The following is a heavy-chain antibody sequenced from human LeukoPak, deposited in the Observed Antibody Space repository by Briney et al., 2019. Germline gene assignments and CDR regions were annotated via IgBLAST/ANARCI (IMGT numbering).Heavy chain of an antibody. V-gene: IGHV1-8*01. CDR2: MNPNSGNT. D-gene: IGHD3-10*01. CDR3: ARILRLWFGEYYFDY. J-gene: IGHJ4*02. CDR1: GYTFTSYD. Sequence: ASVKVSCKASGYTFTSYDINWVRQATGQGLEWMGWMNPNSGNTNYAQKVQGRVTMTTDTSTSTAYMELRSLRSDDTAVYYCARILRLWFGEYYFDYWGQGTLVTVSS.